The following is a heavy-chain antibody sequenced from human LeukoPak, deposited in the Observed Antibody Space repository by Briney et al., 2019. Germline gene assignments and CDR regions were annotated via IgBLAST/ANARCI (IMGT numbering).Heavy chain of an antibody. CDR3: ARESSSWGRWFDP. D-gene: IGHD6-13*01. Sequence: GGSLRLSCAASGFTFSSYAMSWVRQAPGKGLQWVSTISGSGDTTYYADSVKGRFTISRDNAKNSLYLQMNSLRAEDTAVYYCARESSSWGRWFDPWGQGTLVTVSS. V-gene: IGHV3-23*01. J-gene: IGHJ5*02. CDR2: ISGSGDTT. CDR1: GFTFSSYA.